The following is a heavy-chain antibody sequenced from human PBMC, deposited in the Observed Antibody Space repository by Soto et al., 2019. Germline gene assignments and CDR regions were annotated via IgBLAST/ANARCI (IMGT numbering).Heavy chain of an antibody. CDR2: IYYSGST. V-gene: IGHV4-59*01. Sequence: QVQLQESGPGLVKPSETLSLTCTVSGGSISSYYWSWIRQPPGKGLEWIGYIYYSGSTNYNPSLKSRVTISVDTSKNQVSLKLSSVTAADTAVYYCARGFGYSYGYCLDYWGQGTLVTVSS. CDR3: ARGFGYSYGYCLDY. CDR1: GGSISSYY. J-gene: IGHJ4*02. D-gene: IGHD5-18*01.